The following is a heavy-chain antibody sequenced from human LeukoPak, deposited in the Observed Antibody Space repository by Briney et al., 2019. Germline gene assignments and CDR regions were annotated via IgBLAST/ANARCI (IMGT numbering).Heavy chain of an antibody. J-gene: IGHJ4*02. Sequence: PGGSLRLSCAASGFTSNSYTMSWVRLAPGKGLEWVSAISNSVYSTYYADSVKGRFTISRDRSKNTVYLQMNGLRADDTAVYYCAKEATYYNDSSGPLWYWGQGTLVTVSS. D-gene: IGHD3-22*01. CDR1: GFTSNSYT. CDR3: AKEATYYNDSSGPLWY. V-gene: IGHV3-23*01. CDR2: ISNSVYST.